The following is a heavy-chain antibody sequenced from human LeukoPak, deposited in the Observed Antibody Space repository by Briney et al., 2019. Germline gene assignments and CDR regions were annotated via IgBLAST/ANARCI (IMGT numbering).Heavy chain of an antibody. V-gene: IGHV4-39*07. CDR3: ARDRDTAIFGDY. CDR2: ISYTGST. J-gene: IGHJ4*02. CDR1: GGSISNSDYY. D-gene: IGHD5-18*01. Sequence: ASETLSLTCTVSGGSISNSDYYWGWIRQPPGKGLEWIGTISYTGSTYYNPSLKSRVTILVDTSKNQLSLKLTSVIAADTAVYFCARDRDTAIFGDYWGQGTLVTVSS.